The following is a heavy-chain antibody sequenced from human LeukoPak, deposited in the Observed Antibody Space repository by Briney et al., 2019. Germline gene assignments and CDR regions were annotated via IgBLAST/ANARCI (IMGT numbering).Heavy chain of an antibody. CDR3: ARAGEATDYYYYYMDV. Sequence: SETLSLTCTVSGGSISSYYWSWIRQPPGKGLEWIGYIYYSGSTNYNPSLKSRVTISVDTSKNQFSLKLSSVTAADTAVYYCARAGEATDYYYYYMDVWGKGTTVTVSS. V-gene: IGHV4-59*01. CDR1: GGSISSYY. D-gene: IGHD1-26*01. J-gene: IGHJ6*03. CDR2: IYYSGST.